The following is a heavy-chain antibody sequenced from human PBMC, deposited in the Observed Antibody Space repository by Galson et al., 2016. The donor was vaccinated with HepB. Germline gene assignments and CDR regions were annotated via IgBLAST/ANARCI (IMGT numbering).Heavy chain of an antibody. V-gene: IGHV3-30*18. CDR3: AKGDLIGDSIDY. CDR2: ISYDGSHK. J-gene: IGHJ4*02. Sequence: SLRLSCAASGFTFSNYGMHWVRQAPGKGLEWVAVISYDGSHKFYTDSVRGRFPISRDNSKNTLYLQMNSLRAEDTAVYYCAKGDLIGDSIDYWGQGTLVTASS. D-gene: IGHD2-21*02. CDR1: GFTFSNYG.